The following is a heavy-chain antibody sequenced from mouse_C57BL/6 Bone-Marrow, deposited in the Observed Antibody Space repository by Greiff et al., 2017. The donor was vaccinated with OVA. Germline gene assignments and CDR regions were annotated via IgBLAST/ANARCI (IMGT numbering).Heavy chain of an antibody. CDR3: ARGTHYGSPFDY. CDR2: IYPGSGNT. CDR1: GYTFTDYY. Sequence: QVQLQQSGAELVRPGASVKLSCKASGYTFTDYYINWVKQRPGQGLEWIARIYPGSGNTYYNEKFKGKATLTAEKSSSTAYMQLSSLTSEDSAVYFCARGTHYGSPFDYWGQGTTLTVSS. J-gene: IGHJ2*01. V-gene: IGHV1-76*01. D-gene: IGHD1-1*01.